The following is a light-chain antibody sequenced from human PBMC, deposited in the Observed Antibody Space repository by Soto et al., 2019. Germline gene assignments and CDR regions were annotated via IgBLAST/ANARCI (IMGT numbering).Light chain of an antibody. CDR2: SSN. Sequence: QSVLTQPPSASGTPGQRVTISCSGSSSNIGRNTVNWYHQLPGTAPKLLIHSSNQRPSGVPDRFSGSKSGTSASLAISGLQSEDEGDCYCAAWDDGLSAYVFGSGTKVTVL. J-gene: IGLJ1*01. V-gene: IGLV1-44*01. CDR3: AAWDDGLSAYV. CDR1: SSNIGRNT.